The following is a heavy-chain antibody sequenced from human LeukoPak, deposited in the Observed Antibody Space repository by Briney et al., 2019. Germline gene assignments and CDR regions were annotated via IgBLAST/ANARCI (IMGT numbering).Heavy chain of an antibody. V-gene: IGHV3-15*01. J-gene: IGHJ4*02. Sequence: PGGSLRLSCAASGFTFSNAWMSWVRQAPGKGLEWVGRIKSKTDGGTTDYAAPVKGRFTISRDDSKNTLYLQMNSLKTEDTAVYYCTTSVVVPAAIPADDYFDYWGQGTLVTVSS. CDR3: TTSVVVPAAIPADDYFDY. CDR1: GFTFSNAW. D-gene: IGHD2-2*02. CDR2: IKSKTDGGTT.